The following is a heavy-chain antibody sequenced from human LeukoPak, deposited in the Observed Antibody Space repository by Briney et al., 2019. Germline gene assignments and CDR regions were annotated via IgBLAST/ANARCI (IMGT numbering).Heavy chain of an antibody. CDR2: ISGSDGST. D-gene: IGHD6-19*01. CDR1: GFIFNYYA. CDR3: AKSGYSSGWFRAFDI. V-gene: IGHV3-23*01. Sequence: GGSLRLSCATSGFIFNYYAMSWVRQAPGKGLEWVSGISGSDGSTYYADSVKGRFSISRDNSKKTLFLQMNSLRAEDTVVYYCAKSGYSSGWFRAFDIWGQGTLVTVSS. J-gene: IGHJ3*02.